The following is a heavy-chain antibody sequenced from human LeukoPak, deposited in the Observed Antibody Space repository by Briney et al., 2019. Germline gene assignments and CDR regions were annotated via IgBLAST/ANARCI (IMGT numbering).Heavy chain of an antibody. J-gene: IGHJ3*02. Sequence: GGSLRLSCAASGFTFDDYAMHWVRQAPGKGLEWVSGISWNSGSIGYADSVKGRFTISRDNAKNSLYLQMNSLRAEDMALYYCAKGFSGYYANDAFDIWGQGTMVTVSS. CDR1: GFTFDDYA. CDR3: AKGFSGYYANDAFDI. V-gene: IGHV3-9*03. D-gene: IGHD3-22*01. CDR2: ISWNSGSI.